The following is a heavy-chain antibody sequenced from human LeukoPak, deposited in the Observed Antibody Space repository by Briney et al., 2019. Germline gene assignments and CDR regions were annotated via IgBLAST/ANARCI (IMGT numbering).Heavy chain of an antibody. Sequence: GGSLRLSCAASGFTFSGYWMSWVRQAPGKGLEWVANIKQDGSEKYYVDSVKGRFTISRDNAKNSLYLQMNSLRAEDTAVYYCARGGFVVVPAAPFDYWGQGTLVTVSS. CDR3: ARGGFVVVPAAPFDY. CDR2: IKQDGSEK. J-gene: IGHJ4*02. V-gene: IGHV3-7*01. CDR1: GFTFSGYW. D-gene: IGHD2-2*01.